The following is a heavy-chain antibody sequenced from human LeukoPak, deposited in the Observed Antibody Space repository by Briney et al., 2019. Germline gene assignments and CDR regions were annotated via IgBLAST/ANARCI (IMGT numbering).Heavy chain of an antibody. CDR1: GGSISSSSYY. V-gene: IGHV4-39*07. D-gene: IGHD6-25*01. J-gene: IGHJ4*02. CDR2: IYYSGST. CDR3: ARDVEAAASDY. Sequence: SETLSLTCTVSGGSISSSSYYWGWIRQPPGKGLEWIGSIYYSGSTYYNPSLKSRVTISVDTSKNQFSLKLSSVTAADTAVYYCARDVEAAASDYWAREPWSPSPQ.